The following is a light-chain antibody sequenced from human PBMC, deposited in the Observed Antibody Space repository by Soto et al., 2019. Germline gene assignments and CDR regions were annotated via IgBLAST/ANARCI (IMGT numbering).Light chain of an antibody. CDR3: QQYVSSPLT. Sequence: EIVLTQSPGILSLSPGERATLSCRTSQSVSSSYLAWYQQIPGQAPRLLIHGTSNRATGIPDRFSGSGSVTDFTLTISRLEPEDFAVYYCQQYVSSPLTFGGGTKVEIK. V-gene: IGKV3-20*01. J-gene: IGKJ4*01. CDR2: GTS. CDR1: QSVSSSY.